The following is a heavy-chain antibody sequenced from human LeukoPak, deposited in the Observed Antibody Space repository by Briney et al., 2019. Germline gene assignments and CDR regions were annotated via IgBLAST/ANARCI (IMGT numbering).Heavy chain of an antibody. Sequence: ASVKVSCKASGYTFTSYDINWVRQATGQGLEWMGWMNPNSGNTGYAQKFQGRVTMTRNTSISTAYMELSSLRSEDTAAYYCARGGYNWKSLHPRWFDPWGQGTLVTVSS. J-gene: IGHJ5*02. CDR2: MNPNSGNT. V-gene: IGHV1-8*01. CDR1: GYTFTSYD. D-gene: IGHD1-20*01. CDR3: ARGGYNWKSLHPRWFDP.